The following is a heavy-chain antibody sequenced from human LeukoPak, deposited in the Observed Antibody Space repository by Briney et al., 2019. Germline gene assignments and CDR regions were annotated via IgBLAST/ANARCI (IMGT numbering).Heavy chain of an antibody. CDR1: GYTFTSYD. J-gene: IGHJ6*03. CDR3: ARGETYYDFWSGYYYYYYMDV. Sequence: ASVKVSCKASGYTFTSYDINWVRQATGQGLEWMGWMNPNSGNTGYAQKFQGRVTMTRNTSISTAYMELSSLRSEDTAVYHCARGETYYDFWSGYYYYYYMDVWGKGTTVTVSS. CDR2: MNPNSGNT. D-gene: IGHD3-3*01. V-gene: IGHV1-8*01.